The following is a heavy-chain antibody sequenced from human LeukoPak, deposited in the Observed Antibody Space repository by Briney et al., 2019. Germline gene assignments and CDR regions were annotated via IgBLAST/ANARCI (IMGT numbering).Heavy chain of an antibody. D-gene: IGHD2-2*01. J-gene: IGHJ4*02. V-gene: IGHV1-8*01. CDR3: AVVQLPKDYYFDY. CDR2: MNPNSGNT. Sequence: GALVTVSFKASGYTFTSYDINWVRQATGQGLEWMGWMNPNSGNTGYAQKFQGRVTMTRNTSISTAYMELSSLRSEDTAVYYCAVVQLPKDYYFDYWGQRTLVTVSS. CDR1: GYTFTSYD.